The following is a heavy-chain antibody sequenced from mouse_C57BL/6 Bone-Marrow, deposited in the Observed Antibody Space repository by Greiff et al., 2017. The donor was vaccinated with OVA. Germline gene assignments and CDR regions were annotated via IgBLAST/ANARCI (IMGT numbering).Heavy chain of an antibody. CDR3: ARSGGFYWYFDV. CDR2: IDPSDSYT. J-gene: IGHJ1*03. CDR1: GYTFTSYW. Sequence: QVQLKQPGAELVMPGASVKLSCKASGYTFTSYWMHWVRQRPGQGLEWIGEIDPSDSYTNYNQKFKGKSTLTVDKSSSTAYMQLSSLTSEDSAVDYCARSGGFYWYFDVWGTGTTVTVSS. V-gene: IGHV1-69*01. D-gene: IGHD3-1*01.